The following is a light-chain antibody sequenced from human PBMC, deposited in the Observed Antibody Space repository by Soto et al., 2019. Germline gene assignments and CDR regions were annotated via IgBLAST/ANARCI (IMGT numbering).Light chain of an antibody. J-gene: IGKJ4*01. V-gene: IGKV3D-15*01. CDR3: QQYSKWPPLT. CDR1: ETVRDK. CDR2: GAS. Sequence: EIVMTQSPATLSVSPGETATLSCRANETVRDKVAWYQQKPGQAPRLLISGASNRAADVSTRFSGRGSGTEFTLTISSLRSQDSAVYYCQQYSKWPPLTFGGGTKVEIK.